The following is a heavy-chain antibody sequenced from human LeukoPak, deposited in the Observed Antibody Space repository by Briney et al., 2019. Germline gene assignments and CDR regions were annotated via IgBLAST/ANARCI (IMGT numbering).Heavy chain of an antibody. CDR2: INHSGYT. CDR3: TRAVAGHPD. V-gene: IGHV4-34*01. D-gene: IGHD6-19*01. J-gene: IGHJ4*02. Sequence: SETLSLTCAVSGVPFSNYYWSWVRQSPRQGLEWIGEINHSGYTNYNPSLKSRVTMSIDTTKNQFSLILTSVTAADAGVYYCTRAVAGHPDWGQGTLVTVSA. CDR1: GVPFSNYY.